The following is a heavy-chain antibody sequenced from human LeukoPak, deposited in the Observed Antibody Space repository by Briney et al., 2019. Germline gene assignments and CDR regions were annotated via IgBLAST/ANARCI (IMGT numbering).Heavy chain of an antibody. CDR2: ISPNGGTT. V-gene: IGHV1-46*01. CDR3: ARDSSSWASWWFDP. CDR1: GYTFISHW. Sequence: GASVKVSCKASGYTFISHWMHWVRQAPGQGLEWMGVISPNGGTTVYAQKFQGRVTLTRDMSTSTLYMELSSLRSEDTAVDYCARDSSSWASWWFDPSGQGTLVTVSS. J-gene: IGHJ5*02. D-gene: IGHD6-13*01.